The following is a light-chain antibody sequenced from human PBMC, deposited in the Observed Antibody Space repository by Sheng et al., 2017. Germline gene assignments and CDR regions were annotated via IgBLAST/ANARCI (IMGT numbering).Light chain of an antibody. Sequence: EILMTQSPATLSVSPGERVTLSCRATQSVTNDYLAWYQQKPGQAPRLLVYSASNRATGIPDRFSGSGSGTDFTLTITRLEPEDFAVYYCQQYVTPALTFGGGTKVVI. V-gene: IGKV3-20*01. CDR3: QQYVTPALT. CDR2: SAS. J-gene: IGKJ4*01. CDR1: QSVTNDY.